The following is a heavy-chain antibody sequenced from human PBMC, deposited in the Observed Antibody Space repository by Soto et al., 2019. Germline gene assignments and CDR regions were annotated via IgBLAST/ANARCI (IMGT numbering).Heavy chain of an antibody. Sequence: SETLSLTCAVSGPSISSGYSWGWIRQTPGKGLEWVGTISHSGRTSYNPSLKGRVTISLDMSKNQFSLKLSSVTAADTAVYYCARYRREAVAGYTLDNWGQGILVTVSS. D-gene: IGHD6-13*01. J-gene: IGHJ4*02. CDR2: ISHSGRT. V-gene: IGHV4-38-2*01. CDR1: GPSISSGYS. CDR3: ARYRREAVAGYTLDN.